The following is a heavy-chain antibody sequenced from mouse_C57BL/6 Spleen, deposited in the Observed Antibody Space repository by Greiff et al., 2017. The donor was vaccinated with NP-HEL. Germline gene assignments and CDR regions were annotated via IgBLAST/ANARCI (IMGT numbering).Heavy chain of an antibody. CDR1: GYAFSSSW. V-gene: IGHV1-82*01. J-gene: IGHJ4*01. Sequence: VKLQESGPELVKPGASVKISCKASGYAFSSSWMNWVKQRPGKGLEWIGRIYPGDGDTNYNGKFKGKATLTADKSSSTAYMQLSSLTSEDSAVYFCVYAMDYWGQGTSVTVSS. CDR2: IYPGDGDT. CDR3: VYAMDY.